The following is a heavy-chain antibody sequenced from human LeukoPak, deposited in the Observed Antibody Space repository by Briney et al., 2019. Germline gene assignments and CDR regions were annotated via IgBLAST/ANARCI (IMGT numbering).Heavy chain of an antibody. J-gene: IGHJ4*02. Sequence: ASLKVSCKASGYTFTDYYLHWVRQAPGQWLEWMGWVHPKTGGTNYEQKFQGRVTMTRDTSISAAYLELSRLRSDDTAMYYYARDSEAAAGLSFDYWGKGTLLHVSS. CDR1: GYTFTDYY. CDR2: VHPKTGGT. D-gene: IGHD6-13*01. V-gene: IGHV1-2*02. CDR3: ARDSEAAAGLSFDY.